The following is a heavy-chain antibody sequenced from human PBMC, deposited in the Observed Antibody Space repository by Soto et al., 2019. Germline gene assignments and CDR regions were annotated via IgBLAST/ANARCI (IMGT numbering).Heavy chain of an antibody. Sequence: QVQLVQSGAEVKKPGSSVKVSCKASGGTFSSYAISWVQQAPGQGLEWMGGIIPIFGTANYAQKFQGRVTITADESTSTAYMELSSLRSEDTAVYYCARGDYYGSGSYSIYYGMDVWGQGTTVTVSS. CDR1: GGTFSSYA. J-gene: IGHJ6*02. V-gene: IGHV1-69*01. CDR3: ARGDYYGSGSYSIYYGMDV. D-gene: IGHD3-10*01. CDR2: IIPIFGTA.